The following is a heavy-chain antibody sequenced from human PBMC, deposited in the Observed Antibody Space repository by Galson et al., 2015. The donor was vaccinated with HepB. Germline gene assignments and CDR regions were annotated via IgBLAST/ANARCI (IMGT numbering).Heavy chain of an antibody. V-gene: IGHV1-18*04. J-gene: IGHJ5*02. CDR1: GYTFTSYG. Sequence: SVKVSCKASGYTFTSYGISWVRQAPGQGLEWMGWISAYNGNTNYAQKLQGRVTMTTDTSTSTAYMELRSLRSDDTAVYYCARGDVLRYFDWLLYDNWFDPWGQGTLVTVSS. CDR3: ARGDVLRYFDWLLYDNWFDP. CDR2: ISAYNGNT. D-gene: IGHD3-9*01.